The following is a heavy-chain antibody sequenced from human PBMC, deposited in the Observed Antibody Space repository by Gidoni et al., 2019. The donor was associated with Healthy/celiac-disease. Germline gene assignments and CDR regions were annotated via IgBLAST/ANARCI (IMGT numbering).Heavy chain of an antibody. CDR2: IYPGDSDT. D-gene: IGHD4-17*01. Sequence: EVQLVQSGAEVKKPGESLKISCKGSGYSFTSYWIGWVRQMPGKGLEWMGIIYPGDSDTRYSPSFQGQVTISADKSISTAYLQWSSLKASDTAMYYCARQRTTVTTSRGGNWFDPWGQGTLVTVSS. CDR3: ARQRTTVTTSRGGNWFDP. V-gene: IGHV5-51*01. J-gene: IGHJ5*02. CDR1: GYSFTSYW.